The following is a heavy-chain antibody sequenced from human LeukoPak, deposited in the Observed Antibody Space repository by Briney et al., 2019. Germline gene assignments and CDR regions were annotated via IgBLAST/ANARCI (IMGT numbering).Heavy chain of an antibody. CDR3: ARTAYNYGSGSYYLSLFDY. J-gene: IGHJ4*02. CDR2: ISSSGSTI. D-gene: IGHD3-10*01. CDR1: GFTFSSYE. Sequence: GGSLRLSCAASGFTFSSYEMNWVRQAPGKGLEWVSYISSSGSTIYYADSMKGRFTISRDNAKNSLYLQMNSLRAEDTAVYYCARTAYNYGSGSYYLSLFDYWGQGTLVTVSS. V-gene: IGHV3-48*03.